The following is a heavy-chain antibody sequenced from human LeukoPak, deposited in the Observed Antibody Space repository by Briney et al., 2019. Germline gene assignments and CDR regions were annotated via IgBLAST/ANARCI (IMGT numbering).Heavy chain of an antibody. CDR3: ARTYCGGDCYSSRGWFDT. Sequence: ASVKVSCKASGYTFTGYYVHWVRQAPGQGLEWMGGIIPIFGTANYAQKFQGRVTITADKSTSTAYMEVSSLRSEDTAVYYCARTYCGGDCYSSRGWFDTWGQGTLVTVSS. V-gene: IGHV1-69*06. J-gene: IGHJ5*02. CDR2: IIPIFGTA. CDR1: GYTFTGYY. D-gene: IGHD2-21*02.